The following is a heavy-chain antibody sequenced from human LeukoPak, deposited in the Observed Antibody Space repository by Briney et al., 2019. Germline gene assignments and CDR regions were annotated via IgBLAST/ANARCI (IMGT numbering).Heavy chain of an antibody. CDR1: GFSLSTSGLG. Sequence: SGPTLLKPTQTLTLTCTFSGFSLSTSGLGVGWIRQPPGKALEWLALIYWNDDKRYSPSLKSRLTITKDTSKNQVVLTMTNMDPVDTATYYCAHSRITMVRGVIYYYYGMDVWGQGTTVTVSS. V-gene: IGHV2-5*01. J-gene: IGHJ6*02. D-gene: IGHD3-10*01. CDR2: IYWNDDK. CDR3: AHSRITMVRGVIYYYYGMDV.